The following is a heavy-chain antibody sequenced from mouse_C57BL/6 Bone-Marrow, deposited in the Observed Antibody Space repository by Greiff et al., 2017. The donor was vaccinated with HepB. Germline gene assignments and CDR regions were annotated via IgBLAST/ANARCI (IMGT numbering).Heavy chain of an antibody. V-gene: IGHV3-6*01. J-gene: IGHJ2*01. D-gene: IGHD2-5*01. Sequence: DVKLQESGPGLVKPSQSLSLTCSVTGYSITSGYYWYWIRQFPGNKLEWMGYISYDGSNNYNPSLKNRISVTRDTSKNQFFLKLNSVTTEDTATDCCARGYCSNCYFDYWGQGTTLTVSS. CDR2: ISYDGSN. CDR3: ARGYCSNCYFDY. CDR1: GYSITSGYY.